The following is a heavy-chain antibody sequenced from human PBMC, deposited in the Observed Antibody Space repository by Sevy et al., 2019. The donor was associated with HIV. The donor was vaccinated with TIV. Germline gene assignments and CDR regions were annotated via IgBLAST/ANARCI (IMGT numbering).Heavy chain of an antibody. Sequence: SETLSLTCTVSGGSISSGDYYWSWIRQPPGKGLEWIGYIYYSGSTYYNPSLKSRVTISVDTSKNQFSLKLSSVTAADTAAYYCARVVEPAAAVDYWGQGTLVTVSS. CDR2: IYYSGST. CDR1: GGSISSGDYY. D-gene: IGHD2-2*01. J-gene: IGHJ4*02. V-gene: IGHV4-30-4*01. CDR3: ARVVEPAAAVDY.